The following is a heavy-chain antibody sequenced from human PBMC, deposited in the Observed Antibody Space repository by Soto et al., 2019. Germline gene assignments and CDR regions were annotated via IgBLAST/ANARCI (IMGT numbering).Heavy chain of an antibody. V-gene: IGHV3-21*01. CDR3: ARDRGYCSSTSCYFVAFDI. CDR1: GFTFSSYS. D-gene: IGHD2-2*01. J-gene: IGHJ3*02. CDR2: ISSSSSYI. Sequence: EVQLVESGGGLVKPGGSLRLSCAASGFTFSSYSMNWVRQAPGKGLEWVSSISSSSSYIYYADSVQGRFTISRDNAKNSLYLQMNSLRAEDTAVYYCARDRGYCSSTSCYFVAFDIWGQGTMVTVSS.